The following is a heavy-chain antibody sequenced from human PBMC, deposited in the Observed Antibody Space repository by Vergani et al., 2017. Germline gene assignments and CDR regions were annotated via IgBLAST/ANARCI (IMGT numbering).Heavy chain of an antibody. CDR2: ISYDGGNK. CDR3: ARDTGLWFGELLSYGMDV. D-gene: IGHD3-10*01. CDR1: GFTFSSYA. V-gene: IGHV3-30-3*01. Sequence: VQLVESGGGVVQPGRSLRLSCAASGFTFSSYAMHWVRQAPGKGLEWVAVISYDGGNKYYADSVKGRFTISRDNSRNTLYLQMNSLRADDTAVYYCARDTGLWFGELLSYGMDVWGQG. J-gene: IGHJ6*02.